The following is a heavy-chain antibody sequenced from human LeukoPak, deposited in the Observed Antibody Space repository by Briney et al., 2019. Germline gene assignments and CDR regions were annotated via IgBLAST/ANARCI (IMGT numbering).Heavy chain of an antibody. CDR1: GGSFSGYY. J-gene: IGHJ2*01. D-gene: IGHD6-13*01. Sequence: KPSETLSLTCAVYGGSFSGYYWSWIRQPPGKGLEWIGYIYYSGSTNYNPSLKSRVTISVDTSKNQFSLKLSSVTAADTAVYYCASIAAAGLWYFDLWGRGTLVTVSS. CDR2: IYYSGST. V-gene: IGHV4-59*08. CDR3: ASIAAAGLWYFDL.